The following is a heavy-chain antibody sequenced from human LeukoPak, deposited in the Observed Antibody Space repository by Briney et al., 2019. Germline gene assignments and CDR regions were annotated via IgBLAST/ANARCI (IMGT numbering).Heavy chain of an antibody. J-gene: IGHJ4*02. D-gene: IGHD4-17*01. CDR2: VFSGGAT. V-gene: IGHV4-4*08. CDR1: GDSIY. CDR3: ARGYGDFRVEGRYFHS. Sequence: SETLSLTCSVSGDSIYWSWVRQSPGKGLQWIGTVFSGGATSYSPSLASRVTMSLDKSKSHFSLKLSSVTAADTAVYYCARGYGDFRVEGRYFHSWGQGTLVTVSS.